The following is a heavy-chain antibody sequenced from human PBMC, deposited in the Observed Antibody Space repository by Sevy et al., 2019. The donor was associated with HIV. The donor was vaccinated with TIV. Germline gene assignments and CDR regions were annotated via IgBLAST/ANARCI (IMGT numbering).Heavy chain of an antibody. J-gene: IGHJ6*02. V-gene: IGHV3-15*07. CDR1: GFTFSTW. D-gene: IGHD6-13*01. CDR2: IKSKTDGGTT. Sequence: GGSLRLSCAASGFTFSTWMNWVRQAPGKGLEWVGRIKSKTDGGTTDYAAPGKDRFTIPRDDSTNTLYLQMNSLKTEDTAVYYCTADRASSWNFYYGMDVWGQGTTVTVSS. CDR3: TADRASSWNFYYGMDV.